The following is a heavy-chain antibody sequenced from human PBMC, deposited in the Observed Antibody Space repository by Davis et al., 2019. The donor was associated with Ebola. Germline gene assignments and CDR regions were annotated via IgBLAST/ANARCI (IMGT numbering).Heavy chain of an antibody. CDR2: IRYDGSNK. J-gene: IGHJ3*01. Sequence: GESLKISCAASGFIFSNYWMSWVRQAPGKGLEWVAFIRYDGSNKYYADSVKGRFTISRDNSKNTLYLQMNNLRVEDTAVYFCARDYGWGFEVWGQGTMVAISA. CDR1: GFIFSNYW. D-gene: IGHD3-10*01. CDR3: ARDYGWGFEV. V-gene: IGHV3-30*02.